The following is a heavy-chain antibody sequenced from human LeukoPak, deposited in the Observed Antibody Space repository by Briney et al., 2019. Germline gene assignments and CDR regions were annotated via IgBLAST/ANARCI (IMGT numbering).Heavy chain of an antibody. CDR3: ARASLRFLEWFL. CDR2: MNPNSGNT. D-gene: IGHD3-3*01. J-gene: IGHJ4*02. V-gene: IGHV1-8*02. Sequence: ASVKVSCKASGYTFTSYGISWVRQAPGQGLEWMGWMNPNSGNTGYAQKFQGRVTMTRNTSISTAYMELSSLRSEDTAVYYCARASLRFLEWFLWGQGTLVTVSS. CDR1: GYTFTSYG.